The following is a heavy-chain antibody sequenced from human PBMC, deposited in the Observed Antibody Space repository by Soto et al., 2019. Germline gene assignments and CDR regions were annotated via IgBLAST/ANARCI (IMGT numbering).Heavy chain of an antibody. CDR1: GGSISSGGYS. CDR2: IYHSGST. Sequence: SETLSLTCAVSGGSISSGGYSWSWIRQPPGKGLEWIGYIYHSGSTYYNPSLKSRVTISVDRSKNQFSLKLSSVTAADTAVYYCARGVRFGRPYGDYNYYWGQGNAVTVSS. V-gene: IGHV4-30-2*01. D-gene: IGHD4-17*01. CDR3: ARGVRFGRPYGDYNYY. J-gene: IGHJ4*01.